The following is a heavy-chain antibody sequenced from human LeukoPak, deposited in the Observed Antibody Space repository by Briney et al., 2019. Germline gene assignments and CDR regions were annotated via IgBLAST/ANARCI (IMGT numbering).Heavy chain of an antibody. CDR3: ARERRDTFYGDYVGGGPPNDY. D-gene: IGHD4-17*01. J-gene: IGHJ4*02. CDR2: IYYSGST. Sequence: PSETLSLTCTVSGGSISSSSYYWGWIRQPPGKGLEWIGSIYYSGSTYYNPSLKSRVTISVDTSKNQFSLKLSSVTAADTAVYYCARERRDTFYGDYVGGGPPNDYWGQGTLVTVSS. V-gene: IGHV4-39*01. CDR1: GGSISSSSYY.